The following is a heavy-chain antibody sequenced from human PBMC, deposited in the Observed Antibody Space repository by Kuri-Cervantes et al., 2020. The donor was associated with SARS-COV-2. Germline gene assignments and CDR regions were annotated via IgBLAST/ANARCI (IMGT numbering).Heavy chain of an antibody. Sequence: GESLKISCVASGFTFSSYGMHWVRQAPGKGLEWVAFIRYDGSNKYYADSVKGRFTISRDNSKNTLYLQMNSLRAEDTAVYYCAKSRGDYGYYFDYWGQGTLVTVSS. J-gene: IGHJ4*02. D-gene: IGHD4-17*01. CDR2: IRYDGSNK. V-gene: IGHV3-30*02. CDR3: AKSRGDYGYYFDY. CDR1: GFTFSSYG.